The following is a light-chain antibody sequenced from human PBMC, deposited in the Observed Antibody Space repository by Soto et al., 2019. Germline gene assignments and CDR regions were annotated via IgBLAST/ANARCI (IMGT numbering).Light chain of an antibody. Sequence: EMVMTQSPATLAVSPGERCTLSCRASEGVSSNLAWYQQKPGQAPRLLIYGASTRATGIPARFSGSGSGTDFTLTISRLEPEDFAVYYCQQHGTSPITFGQGTKVDIK. J-gene: IGKJ1*01. CDR2: GAS. CDR3: QQHGTSPIT. V-gene: IGKV3-15*01. CDR1: EGVSSN.